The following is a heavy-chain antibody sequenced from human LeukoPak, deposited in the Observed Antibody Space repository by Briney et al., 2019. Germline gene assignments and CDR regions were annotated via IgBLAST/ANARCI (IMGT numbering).Heavy chain of an antibody. V-gene: IGHV4-34*01. CDR3: AGGPGGTISGVYGMDV. CDR2: INHSGTI. CDR1: GGSFSGYY. J-gene: IGHJ6*02. Sequence: SETLSLTCAVYGGSFSGYYWSWIRQPPGKGLEWIGEINHSGTINSKPSLRSRVTISVHTSERQFSLELSSVTAADTAVYYCAGGPGGTISGVYGMDVWGQGTTVTVSS. D-gene: IGHD3-3*01.